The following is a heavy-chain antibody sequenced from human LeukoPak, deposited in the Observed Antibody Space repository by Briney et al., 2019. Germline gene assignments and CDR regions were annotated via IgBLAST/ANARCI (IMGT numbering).Heavy chain of an antibody. D-gene: IGHD6-19*01. V-gene: IGHV3-33*01. Sequence: QPGGSLRLSCAASGFTFSSYGMHWVRQAPGKGLEWVAVIWYDGSNKYYADSVKGRFTISRDNSKNTLYLQMNSLRAEDTAVYYCARDSAPYSSGWDHPLYYFDYWGRGTLVTVSS. CDR3: ARDSAPYSSGWDHPLYYFDY. CDR2: IWYDGSNK. J-gene: IGHJ4*02. CDR1: GFTFSSYG.